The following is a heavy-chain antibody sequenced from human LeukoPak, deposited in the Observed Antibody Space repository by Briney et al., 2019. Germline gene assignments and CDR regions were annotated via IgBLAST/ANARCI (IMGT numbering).Heavy chain of an antibody. CDR2: IYYSGST. CDR3: ARASSSSPYYFDY. V-gene: IGHV4-59*01. Sequence: SETLSLTCTVSGGSISSYYWSWIRQPPGKGLEWIGYIYYSGSTNYNPSLKSRVTISLDTSKNHYSLKLTSVTAADTAVYYCARASSSSPYYFDYWGQGTLVTVSS. CDR1: GGSISSYY. J-gene: IGHJ4*02. D-gene: IGHD2-2*01.